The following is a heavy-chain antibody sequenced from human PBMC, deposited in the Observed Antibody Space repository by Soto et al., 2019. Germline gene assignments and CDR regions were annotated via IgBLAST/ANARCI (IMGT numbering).Heavy chain of an antibody. CDR2: INAGNGDT. Sequence: QVRLVQSGAEVKEPGASVKISCMPSGYNLIAYAIHWVRQALGQGREWMGWINAGNGDTKYPQNFQGGITITRDTVASTVHLELSSLKSEDTAVYYGARDMSPRVVRYLFEHWGQGTLVAVSS. D-gene: IGHD1-26*01. V-gene: IGHV1-3*01. J-gene: IGHJ4*02. CDR3: ARDMSPRVVRYLFEH. CDR1: GYNLIAYA.